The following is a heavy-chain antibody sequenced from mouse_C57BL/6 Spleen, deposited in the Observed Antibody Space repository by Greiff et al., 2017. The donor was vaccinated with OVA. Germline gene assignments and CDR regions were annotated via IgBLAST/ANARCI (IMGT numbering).Heavy chain of an antibody. V-gene: IGHV1-7*01. CDR1: GYTFTSYW. D-gene: IGHD1-1*02. J-gene: IGHJ4*01. Sequence: VQLQQSGAELAKPGASVKLSCTASGYTFTSYWMHWVKQRPGQGLEWIGYINPSSGYTKYNQTFKDKATLTAEKSSSTAYMQLSSLTYEDSAVYYCARSSGCYYVDYWGQGTSVTVSS. CDR3: ARSSGCYYVDY. CDR2: INPSSGYT.